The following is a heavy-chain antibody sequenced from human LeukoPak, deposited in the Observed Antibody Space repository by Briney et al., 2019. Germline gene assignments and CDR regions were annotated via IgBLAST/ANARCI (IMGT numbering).Heavy chain of an antibody. D-gene: IGHD3-22*01. Sequence: PGRSLRLSCAASGFTFSSYGMHWVRQAPGKGLEWVAVIWYDGSNKYFAGSVKGRFTISRDNSKNTLYLQMNSLRVEDTAVYYCARDGVRSGYHEGPDYWGQGTLVTVSS. CDR3: ARDGVRSGYHEGPDY. V-gene: IGHV3-33*01. J-gene: IGHJ4*02. CDR2: IWYDGSNK. CDR1: GFTFSSYG.